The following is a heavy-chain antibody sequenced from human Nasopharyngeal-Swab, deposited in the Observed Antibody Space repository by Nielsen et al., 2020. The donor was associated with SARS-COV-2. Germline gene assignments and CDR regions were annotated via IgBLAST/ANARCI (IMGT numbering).Heavy chain of an antibody. CDR3: AHSVAEAVLTEYFQH. J-gene: IGHJ1*01. Sequence: WIRQPPGKALEWLALIYWDDDKRYSPSLKSRLTITKDTSKNQVVLTMTNMDPVDTATYYCAHSVAEAVLTEYFQHWGQGTLVTVSS. V-gene: IGHV2-5*02. D-gene: IGHD6-13*01. CDR2: IYWDDDK.